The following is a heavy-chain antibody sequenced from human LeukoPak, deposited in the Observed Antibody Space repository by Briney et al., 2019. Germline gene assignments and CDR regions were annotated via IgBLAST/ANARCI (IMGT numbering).Heavy chain of an antibody. CDR1: GFKFSNYW. D-gene: IGHD1-14*01. V-gene: IGHV3-7*01. Sequence: PGGSLRLSCAASGFKFSNYWMSWVRQVPGKGLEWVANINQDGGAQQYVDSVKGRFTISRGNAKNSLYLHLNSLRAEDTAVYYCTRLQRDRPDVYWGQGTLVTVSS. CDR2: INQDGGAQ. J-gene: IGHJ4*02. CDR3: TRLQRDRPDVY.